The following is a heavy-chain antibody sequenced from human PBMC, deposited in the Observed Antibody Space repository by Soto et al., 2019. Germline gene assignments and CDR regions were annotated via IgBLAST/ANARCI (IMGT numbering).Heavy chain of an antibody. D-gene: IGHD4-17*01. V-gene: IGHV2-5*02. J-gene: IGHJ4*02. CDR1: GFSLSTSGVG. Sequence: QITLKESGPTLVKPTQTLTLTCTFSGFSLSTSGVGVGWIRQPPGKALEWLALIYWDDDKRYSPSLKSRLTIXKXTXXNQVVLTMTNMDPVDTATYYCAHRDYGDYGLYFDYWGQGTLVTVSS. CDR2: IYWDDDK. CDR3: AHRDYGDYGLYFDY.